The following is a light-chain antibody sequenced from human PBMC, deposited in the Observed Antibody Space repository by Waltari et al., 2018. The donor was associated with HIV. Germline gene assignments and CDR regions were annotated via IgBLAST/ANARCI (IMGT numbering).Light chain of an antibody. J-gene: IGKJ4*01. CDR2: AVS. Sequence: DIQMTQSPSSLSAFVGDRVTITCRATQHITSWLAWYQQKPGKAPKSLIYAVSNVQNGVPSRFSGSVSGTDFNLTINGLQPEDFATYFCQQYDSFPPTFGGGTKVELK. CDR1: QHITSW. CDR3: QQYDSFPPT. V-gene: IGKV1D-16*01.